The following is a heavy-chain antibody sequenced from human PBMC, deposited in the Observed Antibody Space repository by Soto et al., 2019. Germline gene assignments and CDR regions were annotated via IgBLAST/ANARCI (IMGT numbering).Heavy chain of an antibody. Sequence: QVQLVQSGAEVKKPGDSVKVSCKASGYTFTSYDINWVRQATGQGLEWMGWMNPNSGNTGCAQKFQGRVTMTKNTSKSTAYMELNSLRSEDTAVYYYARTLYRDNVDYWGQGTLVTVSS. V-gene: IGHV1-8*01. J-gene: IGHJ4*02. CDR1: GYTFTSYD. CDR2: MNPNSGNT. CDR3: ARTLYRDNVDY. D-gene: IGHD4-17*01.